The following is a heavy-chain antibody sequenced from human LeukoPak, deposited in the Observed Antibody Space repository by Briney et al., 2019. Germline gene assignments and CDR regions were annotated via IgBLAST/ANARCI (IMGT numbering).Heavy chain of an antibody. CDR1: GYTFTSYD. CDR3: ARGERGYSYGRYYYYYYMDV. Sequence: ASVKVSCKASGYTFTSYDINWVRQATGQGLEWMGWMNPNSGNTGYAQKFQGRVTITRNTSISTAYMELRSLRSDDTAVYYCARGERGYSYGRYYYYYYMDVWGKGTTVTDSS. D-gene: IGHD5-18*01. V-gene: IGHV1-8*03. J-gene: IGHJ6*03. CDR2: MNPNSGNT.